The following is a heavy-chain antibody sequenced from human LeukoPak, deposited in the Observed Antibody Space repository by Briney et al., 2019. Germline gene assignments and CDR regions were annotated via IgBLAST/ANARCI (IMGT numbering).Heavy chain of an antibody. J-gene: IGHJ3*02. CDR2: ISSSSSYI. V-gene: IGHV3-21*01. Sequence: GGSLRLSCAASGFTFSSYSMNWVRQAPGKGLEWVSSISSSSSYIYYADSVKGRFTISRDNAKNSLYLQMNSLRAEDTAVYYCAREGVLAVAAAGWPYAFDIWGQGTMVTVSS. CDR1: GFTFSSYS. D-gene: IGHD6-13*01. CDR3: AREGVLAVAAAGWPYAFDI.